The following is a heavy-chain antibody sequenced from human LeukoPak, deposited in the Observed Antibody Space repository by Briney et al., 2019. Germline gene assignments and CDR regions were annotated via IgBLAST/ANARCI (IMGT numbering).Heavy chain of an antibody. CDR2: ISSSSSYI. CDR3: ARGSSGWTPDYYYYGMDV. CDR1: GFTISKYA. Sequence: GGSLRLSCAASGFTISKYAMNWVRQAPGKGLEWVSSISSSSSYIYYADSVKGRFTISRDNAKNSLYLQMNSLRAEDTAVYYCARGSSGWTPDYYYYGMDVWGQGTTVTVSS. V-gene: IGHV3-21*01. J-gene: IGHJ6*02. D-gene: IGHD6-19*01.